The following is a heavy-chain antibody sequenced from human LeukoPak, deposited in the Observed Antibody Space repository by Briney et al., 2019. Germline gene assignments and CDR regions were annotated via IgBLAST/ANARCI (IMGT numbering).Heavy chain of an antibody. J-gene: IGHJ5*02. Sequence: ASVKVSCKASGGTFSSYAISWVRQAPGQGLEWMGWISAYNGNTNYAQKLQGRVTMTTDTSTSTAYMELRSLRSDDTAVYYCARVDKQWLPQREENWFDPWGQRTLVTVSS. CDR2: ISAYNGNT. D-gene: IGHD6-19*01. CDR1: GGTFSSYA. CDR3: ARVDKQWLPQREENWFDP. V-gene: IGHV1-18*01.